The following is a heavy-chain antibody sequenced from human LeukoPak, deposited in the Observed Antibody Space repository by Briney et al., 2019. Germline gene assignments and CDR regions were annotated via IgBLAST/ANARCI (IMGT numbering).Heavy chain of an antibody. Sequence: GGSLRLSCAASGFTFSSYGMHWVRQAPGKGLEWVAVVSYDGSNKYYADSVKGRFTISRDNSKNTLYLQMNSLRAEDTAVYYCAGGLYSSSWSLAFDIWGQGTMVTVSS. V-gene: IGHV3-30*03. CDR1: GFTFSSYG. J-gene: IGHJ3*02. CDR2: VSYDGSNK. CDR3: AGGLYSSSWSLAFDI. D-gene: IGHD6-13*01.